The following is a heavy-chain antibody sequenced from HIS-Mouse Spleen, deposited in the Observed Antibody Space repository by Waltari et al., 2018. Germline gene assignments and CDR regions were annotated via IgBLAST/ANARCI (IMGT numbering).Heavy chain of an antibody. D-gene: IGHD6-6*01. V-gene: IGHV4-59*01. CDR1: GGSISSYY. CDR3: AREMGTSSIAARDAFDI. CDR2: IYYSGST. J-gene: IGHJ3*02. Sequence: QVQLQESGPGLVKPSETLSLTCTVSGGSISSYYWSWIRQPPGKGLEWIGYIYYSGSTNYNPSLKSRVTISVDTSKNQFSLKLSSVTAADTAVYYWAREMGTSSIAARDAFDIWGQGTMVTVSS.